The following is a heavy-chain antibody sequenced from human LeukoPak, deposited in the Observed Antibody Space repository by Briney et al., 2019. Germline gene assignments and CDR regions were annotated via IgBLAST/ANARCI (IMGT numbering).Heavy chain of an antibody. J-gene: IGHJ4*02. D-gene: IGHD5-12*01. CDR2: ISGSGGST. CDR1: GFTFSSYA. Sequence: GRSLRLSCAASGFTFSSYAMSWVRQAPGKGLEWVSAISGSGGSTYYADSVKGRFTISRDNSKNTLYLQMNSLRAEDTAVYYCANCWDSCYAREYYFDYWGQGTLVTVSS. CDR3: ANCWDSCYAREYYFDY. V-gene: IGHV3-23*01.